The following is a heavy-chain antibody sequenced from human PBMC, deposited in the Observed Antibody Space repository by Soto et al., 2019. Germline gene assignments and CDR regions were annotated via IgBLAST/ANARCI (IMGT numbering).Heavy chain of an antibody. CDR3: AKGRADYGTSYLDY. Sequence: LRLSCAASGFTFSTHAMNWVRQAPGKGLEWVSAISGSGGSTSYADSVKGRFIISRDYSKNTLYLQMNSLRAEDAAVYYCAKGRADYGTSYLDYWGQGTLVTVSS. D-gene: IGHD4-17*01. V-gene: IGHV3-23*01. CDR2: ISGSGGST. CDR1: GFTFSTHA. J-gene: IGHJ4*02.